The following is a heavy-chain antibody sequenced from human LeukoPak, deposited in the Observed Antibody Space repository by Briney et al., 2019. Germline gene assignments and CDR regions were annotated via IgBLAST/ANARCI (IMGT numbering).Heavy chain of an antibody. J-gene: IGHJ4*01. CDR3: AKGIYSSGWSYFDY. V-gene: IGHV3-23*01. CDR1: GFTFTNSA. CDR2: LSGSGITT. D-gene: IGHD6-19*01. Sequence: PGGSLRLSCPASGFTFTNSAMSWVRQAPGKGLEWVSTLSGSGITTYYANSVKGRFTISRDNSKNTLYLQMNSLRAEDTAVYCCAKGIYSSGWSYFDYWGHGPLVTVST.